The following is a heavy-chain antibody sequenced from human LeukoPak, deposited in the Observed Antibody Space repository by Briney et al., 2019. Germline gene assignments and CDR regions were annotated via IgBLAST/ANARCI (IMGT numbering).Heavy chain of an antibody. Sequence: SETLSLTCTVSGGSISSYYWSWIRQPAGKGLEWIGRIYTSGSTNYNPSLKSRVTMSVYTSKNQFSLKLSSVTAADTAVYYCARDGHYYDSSAPTFGNWFDPWGQGTLVTVSS. CDR1: GGSISSYY. J-gene: IGHJ5*02. CDR2: IYTSGST. D-gene: IGHD3-22*01. CDR3: ARDGHYYDSSAPTFGNWFDP. V-gene: IGHV4-4*07.